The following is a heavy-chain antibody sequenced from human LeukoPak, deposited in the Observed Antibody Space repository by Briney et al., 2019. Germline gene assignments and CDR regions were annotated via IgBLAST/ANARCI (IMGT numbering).Heavy chain of an antibody. CDR2: ISAYNGNT. Sequence: ASVKVSCKASGYTFTSYGISGVRQAPGQGLEWMGWISAYNGNTNYAQKLQGRVTMTTDTSTSTAYVELRILRSDDAAVYYCARDLLGYCSGWGQGTLVTVSS. V-gene: IGHV1-18*01. CDR1: GYTFTSYG. D-gene: IGHD2-15*01. CDR3: ARDLLGYCSG. J-gene: IGHJ4*02.